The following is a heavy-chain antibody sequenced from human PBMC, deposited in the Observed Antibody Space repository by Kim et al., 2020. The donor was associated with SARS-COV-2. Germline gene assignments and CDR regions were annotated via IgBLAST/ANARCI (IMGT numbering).Heavy chain of an antibody. V-gene: IGHV4-34*01. Sequence: SETLSLTCAVYGGSFSGYYWSWIRQPPGKGLEWIGEINHSGSTNYNPSLKSRVTISVDTSKNQFSLKLSSVTAADTAVYYCARGYMTTVDRFDYWGQGT. CDR2: INHSGST. J-gene: IGHJ4*02. CDR1: GGSFSGYY. D-gene: IGHD4-17*01. CDR3: ARGYMTTVDRFDY.